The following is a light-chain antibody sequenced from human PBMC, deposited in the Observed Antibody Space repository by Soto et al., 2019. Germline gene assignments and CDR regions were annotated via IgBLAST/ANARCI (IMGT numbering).Light chain of an antibody. J-gene: IGKJ1*01. Sequence: DIQMTQSPSSLSASVGDRFTITCLASQSISSSLNWYQQKPGKAPKLLIYAASSLQSGVLSRFSGSGSGTDFTLTISSLQPEDFATDYCQQSYSTPVTFGQGTKVDIK. V-gene: IGKV1-39*01. CDR3: QQSYSTPVT. CDR2: AAS. CDR1: QSISSS.